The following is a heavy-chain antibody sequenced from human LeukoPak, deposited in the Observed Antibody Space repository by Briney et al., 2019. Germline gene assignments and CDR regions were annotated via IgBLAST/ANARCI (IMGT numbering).Heavy chain of an antibody. CDR2: MYYSGNT. V-gene: IGHV4-39*02. J-gene: IGHJ4*02. CDR1: GGSISSSSYF. CDR3: ARSMYSTNADS. D-gene: IGHD6-13*01. Sequence: SETLSLTCTASGGSISSSSYFWGWIRQPPGKGLEWIGSMYYSGNTYYNPSLKSRVTISVDTSKNHLSLRLSSVTAADTAVYYCARSMYSTNADSWGQGTLVTVSS.